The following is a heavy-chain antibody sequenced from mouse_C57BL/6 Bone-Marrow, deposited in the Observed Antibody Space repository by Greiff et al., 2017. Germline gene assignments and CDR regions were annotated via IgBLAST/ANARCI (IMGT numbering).Heavy chain of an antibody. CDR2: IYPGDGST. J-gene: IGHJ4*01. V-gene: IGHV1-85*01. Sequence: VQLQQSGPELVKPGASVKLSCKASGYTFTSYDINWVKQRPGQGLEWIGWIYPGDGSTKYNEKFKGKATLTVDTSSSTAYMERHSLTSEDSAVYFCARGLPYYAMDYWGQGTSVTVSS. CDR3: ARGLPYYAMDY. D-gene: IGHD3-1*01. CDR1: GYTFTSYD.